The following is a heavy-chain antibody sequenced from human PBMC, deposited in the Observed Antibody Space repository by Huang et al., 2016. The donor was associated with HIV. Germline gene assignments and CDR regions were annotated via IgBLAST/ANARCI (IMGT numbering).Heavy chain of an antibody. CDR2: IRNDGRKK. CDR3: ARGDYYDSSGYHPGYFDY. CDR1: GFFLSNYG. V-gene: IGHV3-30*02. J-gene: IGHJ4*02. Sequence: VQLMESGGGVVQPGGSLRLSCAASGFFLSNYGMHWVRQTPGKGLEWVAFIRNDGRKKNYAESVKGRFTIARDNSKNTLFLQMNSLRPEDTAVYYCARGDYYDSSGYHPGYFDYWGQGTLVTVSS. D-gene: IGHD3-22*01.